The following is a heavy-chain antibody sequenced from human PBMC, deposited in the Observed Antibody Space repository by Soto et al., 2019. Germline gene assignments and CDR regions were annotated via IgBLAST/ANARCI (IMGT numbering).Heavy chain of an antibody. CDR1: GFTFSDYY. CDR3: AGASTWHPGAFDI. J-gene: IGHJ3*02. V-gene: IGHV3-11*03. D-gene: IGHD5-12*01. Sequence: GGSLRLSCAASGFTFSDYYMSWIRQAPGKGLEWVSYISSSSSYTNYADSVKGRFTISRDNAKNSLYLQMNSLRAADTAVYYCAGASTWHPGAFDIWGQGTTVTVSS. CDR2: ISSSSSYT.